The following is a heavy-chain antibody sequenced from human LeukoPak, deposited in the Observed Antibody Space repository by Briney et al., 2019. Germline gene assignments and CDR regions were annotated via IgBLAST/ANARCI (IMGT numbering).Heavy chain of an antibody. Sequence: GGSLRLSCAASGFTFSSYAMHWVRQAPGKGLEWVAVISYDGSNKYYADSVKGRFTISRDNSKNTLHLQMNSLRGEDTAVYYCARVASRFGGGFDPWGQGTLVTVSS. CDR1: GFTFSSYA. V-gene: IGHV3-30*04. CDR2: ISYDGSNK. CDR3: ARVASRFGGGFDP. D-gene: IGHD3-10*01. J-gene: IGHJ5*02.